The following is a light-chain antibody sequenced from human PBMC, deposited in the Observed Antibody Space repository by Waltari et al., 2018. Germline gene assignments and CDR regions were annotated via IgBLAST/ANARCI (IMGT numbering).Light chain of an antibody. J-gene: IGLJ3*02. CDR1: CSDVGGYNY. CDR3: CSFRSSSTWV. CDR2: DVT. Sequence: QSVLTQPASASGSPGPSITISCTETCSDVGGYNYLSWYQQHPGKAPKLIVYDVTNRPSGVSNRFSGSKTGNTASLTISGLQAEDEADYYCCSFRSSSTWVFGGGTKLTVL. V-gene: IGLV2-14*01.